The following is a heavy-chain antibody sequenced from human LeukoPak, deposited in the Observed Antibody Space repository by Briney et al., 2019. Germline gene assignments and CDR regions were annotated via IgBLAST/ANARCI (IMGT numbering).Heavy chain of an antibody. Sequence: ASVKVSCKASGYTFTSYGINWVRQAPGQGLEWMGWISGYNGNTIYAENLQGRVTMTTDTSTSTAYLELGSLRSDDTAVFYCARSSRFDWLLCFDSWGQGTLVTVSS. CDR1: GYTFTSYG. J-gene: IGHJ4*02. V-gene: IGHV1-18*01. D-gene: IGHD3-9*01. CDR3: ARSSRFDWLLCFDS. CDR2: ISGYNGNT.